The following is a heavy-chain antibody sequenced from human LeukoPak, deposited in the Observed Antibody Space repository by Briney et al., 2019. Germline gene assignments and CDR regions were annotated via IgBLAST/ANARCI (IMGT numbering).Heavy chain of an antibody. Sequence: GGSLRLSCAASGFTFSSYWMSWVRQAPGKGLEWVANIKQDGSEKYYVDSVKGRFTISRDNAKNSLYLQMNSLRADDTAVYYCARFAAGGSYYYYMDVWGKGTTVTVSS. CDR2: IKQDGSEK. J-gene: IGHJ6*03. CDR3: ARFAAGGSYYYYMDV. V-gene: IGHV3-7*01. D-gene: IGHD6-25*01. CDR1: GFTFSSYW.